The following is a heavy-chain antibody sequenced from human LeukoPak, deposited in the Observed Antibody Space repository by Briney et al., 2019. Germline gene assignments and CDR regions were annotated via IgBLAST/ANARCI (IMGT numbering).Heavy chain of an antibody. J-gene: IGHJ4*02. Sequence: ASGKVSCKVSGYTLTELSMHWVRQAPGKGLEWMGGFDPEDGETIYAQKFQGRVTMASDTSTSTVYMELSSLRSEDTAVYYCARGGSAASFDYWGQGTLVTVSS. V-gene: IGHV1-24*01. CDR2: FDPEDGET. CDR3: ARGGSAASFDY. D-gene: IGHD2-15*01. CDR1: GYTLTELS.